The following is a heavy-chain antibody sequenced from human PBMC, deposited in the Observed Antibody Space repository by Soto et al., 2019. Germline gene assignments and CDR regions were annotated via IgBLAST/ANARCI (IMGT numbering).Heavy chain of an antibody. Sequence: ASVKVSCKASGYIFTNYYMHWVRQAPGQGLEWMGVINPSGGATSYAQNFQDRVTMTRDTSTTTIYMELTNLKSEDTAVYSCVRERRFSDCHIQQFDHWGQGNLVTVSS. CDR1: GYIFTNYY. D-gene: IGHD3-9*01. J-gene: IGHJ4*02. CDR3: VRERRFSDCHIQQFDH. V-gene: IGHV1-46*01. CDR2: INPSGGAT.